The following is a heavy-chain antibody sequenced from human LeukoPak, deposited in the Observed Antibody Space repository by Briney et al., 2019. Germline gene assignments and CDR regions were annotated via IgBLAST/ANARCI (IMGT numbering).Heavy chain of an antibody. J-gene: IGHJ4*02. Sequence: PGRSLRLSCAASGFTFSSYAMHWVRQAPGKGLEWVAVISYDGSNKYYADSVKGRFTISRDNSKNTLYLQMNSLRAEDTAVYYCARGGDFWSGYLGDFDYWGQGTLVTVSS. CDR1: GFTFSSYA. D-gene: IGHD3-3*01. CDR3: ARGGDFWSGYLGDFDY. CDR2: ISYDGSNK. V-gene: IGHV3-30*04.